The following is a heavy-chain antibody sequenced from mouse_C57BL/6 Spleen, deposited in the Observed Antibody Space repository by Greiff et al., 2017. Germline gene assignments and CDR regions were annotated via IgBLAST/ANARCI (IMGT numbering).Heavy chain of an antibody. CDR3: ATPLTTVVADAMDY. Sequence: QVQLQQSGAELAKPGASVKLSCKASGYTFTSYWMHWVKQRPGQGLEWIGYINPSSGYTKYNQKFKDKATLTADKASSTAYMQLSSLTYEDSAVYYCATPLTTVVADAMDYWGQGTSVTVSS. CDR2: INPSSGYT. D-gene: IGHD1-1*01. CDR1: GYTFTSYW. J-gene: IGHJ4*01. V-gene: IGHV1-7*01.